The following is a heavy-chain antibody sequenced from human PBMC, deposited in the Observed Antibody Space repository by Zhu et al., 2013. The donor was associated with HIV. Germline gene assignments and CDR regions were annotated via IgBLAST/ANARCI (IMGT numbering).Heavy chain of an antibody. CDR1: GGTFSSYA. V-gene: IGHV1-69*01. D-gene: IGHD2-2*01. J-gene: IGHJ6*02. Sequence: QVQLVQSGAEVKKPGSSVKVSCKASGGTFSSYAISWVRQAPGQGLEWMGGIIPIFGTANYAQKFQGRVTITADESTSTAYMELSSLRSEDTAVYYCARGEVPAAIFYYYGMDVWGQGTTVTVSS. CDR3: ARGEVPAAIFYYYGMDV. CDR2: IIPIFGTA.